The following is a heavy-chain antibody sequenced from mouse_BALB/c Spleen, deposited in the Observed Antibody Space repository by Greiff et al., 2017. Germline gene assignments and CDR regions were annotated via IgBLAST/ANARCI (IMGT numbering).Heavy chain of an antibody. J-gene: IGHJ4*01. CDR1: GFTFSSFG. D-gene: IGHD2-2*01. CDR2: ISSGSSTI. V-gene: IGHV5-17*02. Sequence: EVKLMESGGGLVQPGGSRKLSCAASGFTFSSFGMHWVRQAPEKGLEWVAYISSGSSTIYYADTVKGRFTISRDNPKNTLFLQMTSLRSEDTAMYYCARWGYDGGYYAMDYWGQGTSVTVSS. CDR3: ARWGYDGGYYAMDY.